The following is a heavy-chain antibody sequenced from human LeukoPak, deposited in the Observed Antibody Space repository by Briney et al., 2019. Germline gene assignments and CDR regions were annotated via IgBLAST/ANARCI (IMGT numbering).Heavy chain of an antibody. Sequence: SQTLSLTCTVSGGSISSGDYYWSWIRQPPGKGLEWIGYIYYSGSTYYNPSLKSRVTISVDTSKNQFSLKLSSVTAADTAVYYRAREVYYYDSSGYYDDYWGQGTLVTVSS. CDR3: AREVYYYDSSGYYDDY. CDR1: GGSISSGDYY. D-gene: IGHD3-22*01. CDR2: IYYSGST. V-gene: IGHV4-30-4*08. J-gene: IGHJ4*02.